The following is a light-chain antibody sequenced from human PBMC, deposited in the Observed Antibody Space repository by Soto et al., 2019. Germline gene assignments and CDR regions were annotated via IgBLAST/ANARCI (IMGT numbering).Light chain of an antibody. CDR1: YSNIGSNF. J-gene: IGLJ3*02. CDR2: SIN. V-gene: IGLV1-44*01. CDR3: SSWDDSLDGPV. Sequence: QSVLTQPPSASATPGQTVTISCSGRYSNIGSNFVSWYQRLPGTAPKLLIYSINQRPSGVPDRFSGSKSGTSASLTISGLQSEDDAYYFCSSWDDSLDGPVFGGGTKLTVL.